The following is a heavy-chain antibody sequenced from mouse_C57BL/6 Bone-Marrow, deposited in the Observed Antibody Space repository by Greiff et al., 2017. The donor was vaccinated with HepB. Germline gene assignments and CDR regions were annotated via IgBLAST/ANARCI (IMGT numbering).Heavy chain of an antibody. CDR2: IDPENGDT. D-gene: IGHD1-1*01. CDR3: TGSTVVATPDY. J-gene: IGHJ2*01. CDR1: GFNIKDDY. V-gene: IGHV14-4*01. Sequence: VQLKESGAELVRPGASVKLSCTASGFNIKDDYMHWVKQRPEQGLEWIGWIDPENGDTEYASKFQGKATITADTSSNTAYLQLSSLTSEDTAVYYCTGSTVVATPDYWGQGTTLTVSS.